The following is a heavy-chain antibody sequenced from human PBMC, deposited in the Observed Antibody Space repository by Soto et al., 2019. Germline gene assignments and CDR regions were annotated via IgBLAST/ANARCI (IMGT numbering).Heavy chain of an antibody. CDR3: ASSRGALYSDS. CDR1: GRSMSSNH. J-gene: IGHJ4*02. CDR2: VFYGGT. V-gene: IGHV4-59*01. D-gene: IGHD3-16*01. Sequence: SETLSLTSSVSGRSMSSNHWSSIRQSPDKGLVWLGYVFYGGTDYPPSLAGRVIMSVETSHSQFSLRLTSFTAADTAAHYCASSRGALYSDSWVQGMLVTDS.